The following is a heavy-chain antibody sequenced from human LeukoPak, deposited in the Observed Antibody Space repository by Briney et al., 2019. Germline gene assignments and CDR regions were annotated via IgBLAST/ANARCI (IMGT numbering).Heavy chain of an antibody. D-gene: IGHD1-26*01. CDR2: IYSDGRT. CDR1: GFTVSNKY. V-gene: IGHV3-53*01. CDR3: ARVGLIVGATNYAFDI. J-gene: IGHJ3*02. Sequence: GGSLRLSCAASGFTVSNKYMTWVRQAPGKGLEWVSLIYSDGRTYYADSVKGRCTISRDNAKNSLYLQMNSLRAEDTAVYYCARVGLIVGATNYAFDIWGQGTMVTVSS.